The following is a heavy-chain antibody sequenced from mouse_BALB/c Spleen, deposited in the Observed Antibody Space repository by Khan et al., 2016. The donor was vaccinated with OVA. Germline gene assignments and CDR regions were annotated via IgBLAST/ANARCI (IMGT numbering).Heavy chain of an antibody. CDR1: GYSITSEYA. CDR2: INYSGNT. CDR3: ARKDYYDYDPFPY. J-gene: IGHJ3*01. Sequence: VQLQQSGPGLVKPSQSLSLTCTVTGYSITSEYAWNWIRQFPGNKLEWMGYINYSGNTRFNPSLKSRTSITRDTSKNQFFLQLNSVTNEDTATYYCARKDYYDYDPFPYWGQGTLVTVSA. D-gene: IGHD2-4*01. V-gene: IGHV3-2*02.